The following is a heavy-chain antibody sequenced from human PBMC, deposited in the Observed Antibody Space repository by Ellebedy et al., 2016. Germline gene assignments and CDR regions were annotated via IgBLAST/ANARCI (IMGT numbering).Heavy chain of an antibody. CDR2: ISGSTHI. Sequence: GGSLRLXCAASGFTFSYYGMNWVRQAPGKGLEWVSSISGSTHIYYADSVKGRFTISRDNSKNLLYLQMNNLSAGDSAVYYCAKALVLLWFGQPYGLDVWGRGTTVTVSS. D-gene: IGHD3-10*01. CDR3: AKALVLLWFGQPYGLDV. CDR1: GFTFSYYG. V-gene: IGHV3-21*04. J-gene: IGHJ6*02.